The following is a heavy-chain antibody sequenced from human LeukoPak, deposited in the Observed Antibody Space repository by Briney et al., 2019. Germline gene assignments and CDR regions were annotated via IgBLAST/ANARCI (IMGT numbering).Heavy chain of an antibody. CDR1: GGSISSYY. Sequence: SETLSLTCTVSGGSISSYYWNWIRQPPGKGLEWIGYIYYSGSTNYNPSLKSRVTISVDTSKNQFSLKLNSVTAADTAVYYCARLGGQQQLVLTSSYGMDVWGQGTTVTVSS. D-gene: IGHD6-13*01. V-gene: IGHV4-59*01. CDR3: ARLGGQQQLVLTSSYGMDV. CDR2: IYYSGST. J-gene: IGHJ6*02.